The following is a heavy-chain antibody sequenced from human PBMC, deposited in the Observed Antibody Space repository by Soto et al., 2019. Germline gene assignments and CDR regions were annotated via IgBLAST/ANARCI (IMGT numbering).Heavy chain of an antibody. V-gene: IGHV4-4*07. CDR3: ARTPTGLLWFGELLDNWFDP. J-gene: IGHJ5*02. D-gene: IGHD3-10*01. CDR1: GGSISSYY. Sequence: SETLSLTCTVSGGSISSYYWSWIRQPAGKGLEWIGRIYTSGSTNYNPSLKSRVTMSVDTSKNQFSLRLSSVTAADTAVYYCARTPTGLLWFGELLDNWFDPWGQGTLVTVSS. CDR2: IYTSGST.